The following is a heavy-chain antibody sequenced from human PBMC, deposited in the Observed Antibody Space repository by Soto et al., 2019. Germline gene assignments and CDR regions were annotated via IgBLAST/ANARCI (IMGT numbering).Heavy chain of an antibody. D-gene: IGHD1-26*01. CDR3: ARVVGALGHWFDP. V-gene: IGHV1-18*01. J-gene: IGHJ5*02. CDR2: ISAYNGNT. CDR1: GYTFTSYG. Sequence: QVQLVQSGAEVKKPGASVKVSCKASGYTFTSYGISWVRQAPGQGLEWMGRISAYNGNTNYAQKLQGRVTMTTDTTTSTANMELRSLRSDDTAVYYCARVVGALGHWFDPWGQGTLVTVSS.